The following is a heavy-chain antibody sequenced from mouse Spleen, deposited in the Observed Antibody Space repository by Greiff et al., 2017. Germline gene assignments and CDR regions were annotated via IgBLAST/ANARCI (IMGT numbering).Heavy chain of an antibody. CDR2: INPYNGGT. V-gene: IGHV1-18*01. CDR3: ARTIGAQRVYYYAMDY. CDR1: GYSFTGYT. J-gene: IGHJ4*01. Sequence: VQLKESGPELVKPGASMKISCKASGYSFTGYTMNWVKQSHGKNLEWIGLINPYNGGTSYNQKFKGKATLTVDKSSSTAYMELLSLTSEDSAVYYCARTIGAQRVYYYAMDYWGQGTSVTVSS.